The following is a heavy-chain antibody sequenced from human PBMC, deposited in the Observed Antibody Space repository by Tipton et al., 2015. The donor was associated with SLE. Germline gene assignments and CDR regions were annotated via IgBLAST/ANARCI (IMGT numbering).Heavy chain of an antibody. Sequence: TLSLTCTVSGGSVSSGSYYWSWIRQPPGKGLEWIGYIYYSGSTNYNPSLKSRVTISVDTSKNQFSLKLSSVTAADTAVYYCARVWEQQLVFDYWGQGTLVTVSS. D-gene: IGHD6-13*01. CDR3: ARVWEQQLVFDY. V-gene: IGHV4-61*01. J-gene: IGHJ4*02. CDR2: IYYSGST. CDR1: GGSVSSGSYY.